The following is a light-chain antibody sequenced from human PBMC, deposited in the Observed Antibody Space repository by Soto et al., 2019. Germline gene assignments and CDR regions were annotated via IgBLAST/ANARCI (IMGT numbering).Light chain of an antibody. V-gene: IGLV2-11*01. CDR1: SSEGGDYDY. CDR3: CSSAGRYGSE. Sequence: QSALTQPRSVSVSPGQSVTISCTGPSSEGGDYDYVSWYQQHPGKAPTLMIYDVSKRPSGVPDRFSGSKSGNTASLTISGLQAEDEADYYCCSSAGRYGSEVGSGTKVTVL. CDR2: DVS. J-gene: IGLJ1*01.